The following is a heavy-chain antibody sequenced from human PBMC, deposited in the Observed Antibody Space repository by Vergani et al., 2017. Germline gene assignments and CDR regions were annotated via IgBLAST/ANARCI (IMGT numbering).Heavy chain of an antibody. CDR2: INPNSGGT. D-gene: IGHD2-2*01. CDR3: ARGLPLVVVVVPAALDY. J-gene: IGHJ4*02. V-gene: IGHV1-2*02. CDR1: GYTFTGYY. Sequence: QVQLVQSGAEVKKPGASVKVSCKASGYTFTGYYMHWVRQAPGQGLEWMGWINPNSGGTNYAQKFQGRFTMTRDTSISTAYMEMSRLRSGDTAVYYCARGLPLVVVVVPAALDYGGEGTLVTVSS.